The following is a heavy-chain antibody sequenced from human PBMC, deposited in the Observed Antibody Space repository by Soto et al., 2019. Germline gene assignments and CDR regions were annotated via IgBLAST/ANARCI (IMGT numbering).Heavy chain of an antibody. J-gene: IGHJ6*02. CDR2: IIPIFGTA. CDR3: ARDEGYCSSTSCRYYYGMDV. V-gene: IGHV1-69*06. D-gene: IGHD2-2*01. Sequence: SVKVSCKASGGTFSSYAISWVRQAPGQGLEWMGGIIPIFGTANYAQKFQGRVTITADKSTSTAYMELSSLRSEDTAVYYCARDEGYCSSTSCRYYYGMDVWRQGTTVTISS. CDR1: GGTFSSYA.